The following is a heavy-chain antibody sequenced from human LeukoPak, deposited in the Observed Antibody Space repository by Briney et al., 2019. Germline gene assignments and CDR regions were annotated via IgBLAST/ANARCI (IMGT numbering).Heavy chain of an antibody. V-gene: IGHV3-7*01. D-gene: IGHD6-6*01. Sequence: GGTLRLSCAASGITFSSYGMSWVRQAPGKGLEWVANINEDGSQRYFVDSVKGRFTFSRDNGRNSLFLQMNNLRAEDTAVYYCARNPGIAASRGFFYYMDVWGKGTTVTVSS. CDR3: ARNPGIAASRGFFYYMDV. CDR2: INEDGSQR. J-gene: IGHJ6*03. CDR1: GITFSSYG.